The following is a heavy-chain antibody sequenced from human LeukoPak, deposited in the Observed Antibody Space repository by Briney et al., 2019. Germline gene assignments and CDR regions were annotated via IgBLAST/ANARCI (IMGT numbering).Heavy chain of an antibody. Sequence: PSETLSLTCTVSGGSISSYYWSWIRQPPGKGLEWIGYIYYSGSTNYNPSLKSRVTISVDTSKNQFSLKLSSVTAADTAVYYCAKKTYTYFDYWGQGTLVTVSS. CDR2: IYYSGST. CDR1: GGSISSYY. CDR3: AKKTYTYFDY. V-gene: IGHV4-59*01. J-gene: IGHJ4*02.